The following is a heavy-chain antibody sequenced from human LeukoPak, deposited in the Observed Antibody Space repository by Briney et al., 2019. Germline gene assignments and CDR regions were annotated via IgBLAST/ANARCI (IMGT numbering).Heavy chain of an antibody. CDR3: ARTSRHFYGSGSNLTPWPADMDV. J-gene: IGHJ6*02. V-gene: IGHV4-59*01. D-gene: IGHD3-10*01. CDR2: IYYSGST. CDR1: GGSINSYY. Sequence: SETLSLTCTVSGGSINSYYWTWIRQPPGKGLEWIGYIYYSGSTHCNPSLNSRVTISMDTSKNHFSLKLSSVTAADTAIYYCARTSRHFYGSGSNLTPWPADMDVWGQGTKVTVSS.